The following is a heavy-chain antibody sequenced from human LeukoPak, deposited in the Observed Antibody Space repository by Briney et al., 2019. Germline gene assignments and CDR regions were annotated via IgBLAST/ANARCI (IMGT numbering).Heavy chain of an antibody. Sequence: PGGSLRLSCAASGFTSSSYSMHWVRQAPGKGLEWVSSISGTSNYIYYGDSVKGRFTISRDDAKNSQYLQMNSLRAEDTAVYYCASSGPIAVAFFDYWGQGILVTVSS. J-gene: IGHJ4*02. CDR3: ASSGPIAVAFFDY. V-gene: IGHV3-21*01. CDR2: ISGTSNYI. CDR1: GFTSSSYS. D-gene: IGHD6-19*01.